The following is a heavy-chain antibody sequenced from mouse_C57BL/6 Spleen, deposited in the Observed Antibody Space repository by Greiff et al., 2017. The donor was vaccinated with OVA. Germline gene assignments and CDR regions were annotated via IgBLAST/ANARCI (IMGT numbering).Heavy chain of an antibody. V-gene: IGHV3-6*01. Sequence: EVKLQESGPGLVKPSQSLSLTCSVTGYSITSGYYWNWIRQFPGNKLEWMGYISYDGSNNYNPSLKNRISITRDTSKNQFFLKLNSVTTEDTATYYCARGDPYDYDENYAMDYWGQGTSVTVSS. CDR1: GYSITSGYY. CDR3: ARGDPYDYDENYAMDY. D-gene: IGHD2-4*01. J-gene: IGHJ4*01. CDR2: ISYDGSN.